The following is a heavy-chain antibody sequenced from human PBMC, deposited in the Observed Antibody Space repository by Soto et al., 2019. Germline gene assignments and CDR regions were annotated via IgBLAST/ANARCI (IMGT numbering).Heavy chain of an antibody. CDR2: ISSGSNYT. V-gene: IGHV3-21*06. D-gene: IGHD3-10*01. CDR1: EFTFSSYS. J-gene: IGHJ6*03. CDR3: ARDFKESQYYYYCIDV. Sequence: EVQLVESGGGLVKPGGSLRLSGVGSEFTFSSYSVNWVRQAPGKGLEWVSSISSGSNYTYYADSVKGRFTISRDNAKNSVSLQMNSLRAEDTALYYCARDFKESQYYYYCIDVWGKGTTVTVSS.